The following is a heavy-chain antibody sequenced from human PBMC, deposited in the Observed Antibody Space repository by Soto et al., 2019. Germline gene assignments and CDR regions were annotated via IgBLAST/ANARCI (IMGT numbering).Heavy chain of an antibody. CDR2: IYGTGNM. Sequence: QVQLQESGPGLVKPSQTLSLTCTVSDDSISSGGYYWSWIRQHPGKGLEWIGYIYGTGNMYYKSSIKSRLTFPVDTSKYHFSRKLTSVTAADTAVYYCARGPDTWFFALWGRGTLVTVSS. D-gene: IGHD3-9*01. CDR1: DDSISSGGYY. J-gene: IGHJ2*01. CDR3: ARGPDTWFFAL. V-gene: IGHV4-31*03.